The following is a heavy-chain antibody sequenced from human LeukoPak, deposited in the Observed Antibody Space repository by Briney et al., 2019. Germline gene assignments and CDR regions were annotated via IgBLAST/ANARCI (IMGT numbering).Heavy chain of an antibody. CDR3: AKDHVSYFKNWFDP. J-gene: IGHJ5*02. CDR1: GFTFSSYA. CDR2: ISSNGGST. D-gene: IGHD3-10*01. Sequence: PGGSLRLSCSASGFTFSSYAMHWVRQAPGKGLEYVSAISSNGGSTYYADSVKGRFTISRDNSKNTLYLQMSSLRAEDTAMYYCAKDHVSYFKNWFDPWGQGTLVTVSS. V-gene: IGHV3-64D*06.